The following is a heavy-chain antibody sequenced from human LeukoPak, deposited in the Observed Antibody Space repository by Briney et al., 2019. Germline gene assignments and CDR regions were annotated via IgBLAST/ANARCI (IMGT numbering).Heavy chain of an antibody. Sequence: GRSLRLSCAASGFTFSSYGMHWVRQAAGKGLEWVAVISYDGSNKYYADSVKGRFTISRDNSKNTLYLQMNSLRAEDTAVYYCAKDEGEGSSAFDPWGQGTLVTVSS. V-gene: IGHV3-30*18. J-gene: IGHJ5*02. CDR2: ISYDGSNK. CDR3: AKDEGEGSSAFDP. CDR1: GFTFSSYG. D-gene: IGHD6-6*01.